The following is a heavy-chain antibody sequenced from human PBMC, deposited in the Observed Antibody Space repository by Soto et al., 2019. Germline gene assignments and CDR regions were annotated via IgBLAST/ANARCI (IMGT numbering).Heavy chain of an antibody. Sequence: PSETLSLTCTVSGGSISSYYWSWIRQPPGKGLEWIGYIYYSGSTNYNPSLKSRVTISVDTSKNQFSLKLSSVTAADTAVYYCARMRSSSWYGVYYGMDVWGQGTTVTVSS. CDR1: GGSISSYY. CDR3: ARMRSSSWYGVYYGMDV. CDR2: IYYSGST. J-gene: IGHJ6*02. D-gene: IGHD6-13*01. V-gene: IGHV4-59*01.